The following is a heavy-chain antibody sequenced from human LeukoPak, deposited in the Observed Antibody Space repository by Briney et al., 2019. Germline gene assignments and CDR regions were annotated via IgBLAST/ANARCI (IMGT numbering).Heavy chain of an antibody. CDR1: GGSISSYY. Sequence: SETLSLTCTVSGGSISSYYWSWIRQPAGKGLEWIGRIYTSGSTNYNPSLKSRVTMSVDTCKNQFSLKLSSVTAADTAVYYCARDLITGTTNWFDPWGQGTLVTVSS. D-gene: IGHD1-7*01. V-gene: IGHV4-4*07. CDR2: IYTSGST. J-gene: IGHJ5*02. CDR3: ARDLITGTTNWFDP.